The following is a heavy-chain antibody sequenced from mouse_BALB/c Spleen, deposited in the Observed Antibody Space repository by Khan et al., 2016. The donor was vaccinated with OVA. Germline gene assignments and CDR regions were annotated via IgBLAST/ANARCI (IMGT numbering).Heavy chain of an antibody. V-gene: IGHV1-7*01. CDR1: GYTFTTYW. CDR2: INPTSGFT. CDR3: AGDRIDY. Sequence: VQLQESGAELAKPAASVKMSCKASGYTFTTYWMHWVKQRPGQGLEWIGYINPTSGFTDYNQKFKDKATLTADKSSSTAYMQLSSLTSDDSAVYYCAGDRIDYWGQGTALTVSS. J-gene: IGHJ2*01.